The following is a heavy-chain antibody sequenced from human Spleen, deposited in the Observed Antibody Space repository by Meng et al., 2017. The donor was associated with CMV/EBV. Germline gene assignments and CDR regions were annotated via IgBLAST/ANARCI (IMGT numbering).Heavy chain of an antibody. D-gene: IGHD4-23*01. CDR1: GYTFTSYA. CDR2: ISAYNGNT. CDR3: ARDRGGNYYFDS. V-gene: IGHV1-18*01. J-gene: IGHJ4*02. Sequence: VQLVQSGPEVKKLGASVKVSCKASGYTFTSYAISRVRQAPGQGLECMGWISAYNGNTLYAQNLQGRVTMTSNTSINTAYMELNSLMSDDSAVYYCARDRGGNYYFDSWGQGTLVTVSS.